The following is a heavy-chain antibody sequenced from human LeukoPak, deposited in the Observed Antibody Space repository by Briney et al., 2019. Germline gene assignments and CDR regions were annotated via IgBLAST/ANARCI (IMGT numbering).Heavy chain of an antibody. CDR1: GFTFSSYA. CDR3: ARARPASEIYYNPEVFDI. CDR2: ISGSGGST. Sequence: PGGSLRLSCAASGFTFSSYAMSWVRQAPGKGLEWVSAISGSGGSTYYADSVKGRFTISRDNSKNTLYLQMNSLRAEDTAVYYCARARPASEIYYNPEVFDIWGQGTMVTVSS. D-gene: IGHD3-10*01. J-gene: IGHJ3*02. V-gene: IGHV3-23*01.